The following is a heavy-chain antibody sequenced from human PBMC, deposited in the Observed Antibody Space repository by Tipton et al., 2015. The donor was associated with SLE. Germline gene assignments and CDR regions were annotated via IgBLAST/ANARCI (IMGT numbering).Heavy chain of an antibody. CDR3: ARGGRFDNQGFDY. D-gene: IGHD3-9*01. V-gene: IGHV3-53*01. J-gene: IGHJ4*02. Sequence: GSLRLSCAASGFTFGDFYMSWIRQTPGKGLEWVSLIYRGGTTYHSDSVKGRFTISRDNSRNTLYLQMSSLRAEDTAVYYCARGGRFDNQGFDYWGQGTLVTVSS. CDR2: IYRGGTT. CDR1: GFTFGDFY.